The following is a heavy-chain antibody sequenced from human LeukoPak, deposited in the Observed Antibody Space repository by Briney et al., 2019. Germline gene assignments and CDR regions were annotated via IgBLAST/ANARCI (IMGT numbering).Heavy chain of an antibody. V-gene: IGHV3-66*01. CDR2: IYTGGDT. J-gene: IGHJ4*02. D-gene: IGHD2-8*01. Sequence: GGSLRLSCAASELTFNKYPMNWVRQAPGKGLEWISTIYTGGDTYYADSVKGRFTISRDNSQNTLYLQMNSLRVEDTAVYYCTKGLWAGVSAARDWGQGTLVTVSS. CDR1: ELTFNKYP. CDR3: TKGLWAGVSAARD.